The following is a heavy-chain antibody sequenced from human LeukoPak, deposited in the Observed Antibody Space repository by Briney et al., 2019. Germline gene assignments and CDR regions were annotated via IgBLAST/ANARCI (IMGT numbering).Heavy chain of an antibody. CDR3: ARDAFYGSSPGDY. CDR1: GFTFSSYA. D-gene: IGHD3-10*01. V-gene: IGHV3-23*01. Sequence: GGSLRLSCAASGFTFSSYAMSWVRQAPGKGLEWVSVISNSGGSTYYTDSVKGRFTISRDNSKNTLYLQMNSLRAEDTAVYYCARDAFYGSSPGDYWGQGTLVTVSS. J-gene: IGHJ4*02. CDR2: ISNSGGST.